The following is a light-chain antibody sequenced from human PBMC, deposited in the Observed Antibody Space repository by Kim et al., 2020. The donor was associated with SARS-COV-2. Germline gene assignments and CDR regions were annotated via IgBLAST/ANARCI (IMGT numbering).Light chain of an antibody. V-gene: IGKV3-20*01. CDR1: QSVSSSY. J-gene: IGKJ2*01. Sequence: LSPGERATLACRASQSVSSSYLAWYQQKPGQAPRLLIYGASSRATGIPDRFSGSGSGADFTLTISRLEPEDFAVYYCQQYGSSPYTFGQGTKLEI. CDR3: QQYGSSPYT. CDR2: GAS.